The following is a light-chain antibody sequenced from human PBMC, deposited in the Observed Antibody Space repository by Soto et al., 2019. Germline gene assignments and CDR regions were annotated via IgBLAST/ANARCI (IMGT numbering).Light chain of an antibody. J-gene: IGKJ4*01. CDR3: QQHNDWPLT. Sequence: EIVMTQSPATLSVSPGERVTLSCRASQSFSNNLAWYQQKPGQAPRLLIYGATATATGIPARFSGSGSGTEFTLTISSLQSEDFAVYYCQQHNDWPLTFGGGTKVEIK. CDR2: GAT. V-gene: IGKV3-15*01. CDR1: QSFSNN.